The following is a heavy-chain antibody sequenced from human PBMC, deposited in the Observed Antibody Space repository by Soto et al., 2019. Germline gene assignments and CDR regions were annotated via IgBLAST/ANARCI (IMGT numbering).Heavy chain of an antibody. Sequence: SETLSLTCTVSGGSISSGDYYWSWIRQPPGKGLEWIGYIYYSGSTYYNPSLKSRVTISVDTSKNQFSLKLSSVTAADTAVYFCARHGLTAYMAYYFDFWGQGTLVTVSS. CDR3: ARHGLTAYMAYYFDF. D-gene: IGHD3-16*01. V-gene: IGHV4-30-4*01. CDR2: IYYSGST. CDR1: GGSISSGDYY. J-gene: IGHJ4*02.